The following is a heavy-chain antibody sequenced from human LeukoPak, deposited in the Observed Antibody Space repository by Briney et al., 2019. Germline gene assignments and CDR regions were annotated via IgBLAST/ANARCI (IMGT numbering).Heavy chain of an antibody. V-gene: IGHV4-59*12. D-gene: IGHD6-19*01. Sequence: SETLSLTCTVSGGSISSYYWSWIRQPPGKGLEWIGSIYYSGSTYYNPSLKSRVTISVDTSKNQFSLKLSSVTAADTAVYYCARDEYKGYSSGPRPFDYWGQGTLVTVSS. J-gene: IGHJ4*02. CDR3: ARDEYKGYSSGPRPFDY. CDR1: GGSISSYY. CDR2: IYYSGST.